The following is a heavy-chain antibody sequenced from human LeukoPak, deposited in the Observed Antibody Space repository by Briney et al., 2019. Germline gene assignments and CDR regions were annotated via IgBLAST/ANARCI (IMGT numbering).Heavy chain of an antibody. CDR1: GGSFSGYY. D-gene: IGHD2-21*02. Sequence: SETLSLTCAVYGGSFSGYYWSWIRQPPGKGLEWIGEINHSGSTNYNPSLKSRVTISVDTSKNQFSLKLSSVTAADTAVYYCAKGVKQIVVVTAQHYLDYWGQGTLVTVSS. CDR3: AKGVKQIVVVTAQHYLDY. CDR2: INHSGST. V-gene: IGHV4-34*01. J-gene: IGHJ4*02.